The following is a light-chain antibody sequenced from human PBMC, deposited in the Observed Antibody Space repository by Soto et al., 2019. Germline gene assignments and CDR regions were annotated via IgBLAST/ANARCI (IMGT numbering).Light chain of an antibody. Sequence: QSVLTQPASVCGSPGQSNTISCTGTSSDVGGYNYVSWYQQHPGKPPKLMIYEVSNRPSGVSNRFSGSKYGNTASLTISGLQAEAEADYYCSSYTSSSTLVFGTGTKVTV. CDR3: SSYTSSSTLV. J-gene: IGLJ1*01. V-gene: IGLV2-14*01. CDR1: SSDVGGYNY. CDR2: EVS.